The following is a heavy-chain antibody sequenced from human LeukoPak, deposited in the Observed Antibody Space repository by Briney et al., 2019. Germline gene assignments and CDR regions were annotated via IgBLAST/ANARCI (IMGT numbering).Heavy chain of an antibody. CDR3: ARNNDY. CDR1: GFTFSSYS. V-gene: IGHV3-21*01. J-gene: IGHJ4*02. Sequence: GGSLRLSCAASGFTFSSYSMNWVRQAPGKGLEWVSSISSSSSYISHADSVKGRFTISRDNAKNSLYLQMNSLRAEDTAVYYCARNNDYWGQGTLVTVSS. CDR2: ISSSSSYI.